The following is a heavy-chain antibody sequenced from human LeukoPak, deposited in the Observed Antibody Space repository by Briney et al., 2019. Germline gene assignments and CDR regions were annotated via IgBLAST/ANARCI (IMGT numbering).Heavy chain of an antibody. V-gene: IGHV3-11*04. J-gene: IGHJ3*02. CDR2: ISGNGGVI. D-gene: IGHD3-10*01. CDR3: ARDRTVKKWFGEKPLPDAFDI. Sequence: GGSLRLSCAASGFTFSDNYMTWVRQAPGKGLEWLSYISGNGGVIQYADSVKGRFTISRDNAKNLLYLQMDSLRVKDTAVYYCARDRTVKKWFGEKPLPDAFDIWGQGTMVTVSS. CDR1: GFTFSDNY.